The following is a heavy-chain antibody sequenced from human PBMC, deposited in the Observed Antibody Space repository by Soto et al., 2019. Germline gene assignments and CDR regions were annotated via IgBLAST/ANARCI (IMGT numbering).Heavy chain of an antibody. J-gene: IGHJ4*02. Sequence: QVQLVESGGGVVQPGRSLRLSCAASGFTFSSYGMHWVRQAPGKGREWVAVISYDGSNKYYADSVKGRFTISRDNSKNTLYLQMNSLRAEDTAVYYCAKEGSLAAAGGFDYWGQGTLVTVSS. CDR2: ISYDGSNK. V-gene: IGHV3-30*18. CDR1: GFTFSSYG. CDR3: AKEGSLAAAGGFDY. D-gene: IGHD6-13*01.